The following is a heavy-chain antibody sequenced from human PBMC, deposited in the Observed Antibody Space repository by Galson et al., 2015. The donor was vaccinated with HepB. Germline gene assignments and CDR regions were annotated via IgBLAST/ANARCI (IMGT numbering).Heavy chain of an antibody. D-gene: IGHD2-2*01. CDR2: ISGSGGST. V-gene: IGHV3-23*01. CDR1: GFTFSSYA. J-gene: IGHJ4*02. Sequence: SLRLSCAASGFTFSSYATSWVRQAPGKGLEWVSAISGSGGSTYYADSVKGRFTISRDNSKNTLYLQMNSLRAEDTAVYYCAKDRDCSSTSCPVDYWGQGTLVTVSS. CDR3: AKDRDCSSTSCPVDY.